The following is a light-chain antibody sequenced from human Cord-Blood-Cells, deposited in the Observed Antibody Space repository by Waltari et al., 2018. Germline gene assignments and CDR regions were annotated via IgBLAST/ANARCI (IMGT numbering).Light chain of an antibody. J-gene: IGLJ3*02. CDR3: QSYDSSSLWV. V-gene: IGLV6-57*01. CDR1: SGSIASNY. CDR2: EDN. Sequence: NFMLTPLHSVSEPPGKTVTISCTRSSGSIASNYVQWYQQRPGSSPTTVIYEDNQRPSGVPDRFSGSIDGSSNSASLTISGLKTEDETDYYCQSYDSSSLWVFGGGTKLTVL.